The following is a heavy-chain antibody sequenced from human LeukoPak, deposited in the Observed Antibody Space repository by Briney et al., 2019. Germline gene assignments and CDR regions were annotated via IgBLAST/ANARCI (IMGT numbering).Heavy chain of an antibody. D-gene: IGHD2-15*01. CDR3: ARVPNREGYCSGGSCYSVYYYYYGMDV. J-gene: IGHJ6*02. V-gene: IGHV1-69*13. CDR1: RGSLTSSA. Sequence: ASLKVSCMAPRGSLTSSAISWVRQEPGQGLEWMGEIIPIFGPANNTQKFQGRVTITADESTSTAYMELSSLRSEDTAVYYCARVPNREGYCSGGSCYSVYYYYYGMDVWGQGTTVTVSS. CDR2: IIPIFGPA.